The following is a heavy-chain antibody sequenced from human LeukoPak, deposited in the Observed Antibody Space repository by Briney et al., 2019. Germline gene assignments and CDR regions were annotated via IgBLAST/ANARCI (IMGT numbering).Heavy chain of an antibody. J-gene: IGHJ4*02. CDR1: GFTFSAYY. D-gene: IGHD6-25*01. CDR3: ARESSRSVQY. V-gene: IGHV3-11*01. CDR2: ISSSGANI. Sequence: GGSLRLSCVASGFTFSAYYMGWIRHAPGKGLEWVSYISSSGANIYYPDSVKGRFTISRDNAKNSLYLQMNSLRSDDTAMYYCARESSRSVQYWGQGTLVTVSS.